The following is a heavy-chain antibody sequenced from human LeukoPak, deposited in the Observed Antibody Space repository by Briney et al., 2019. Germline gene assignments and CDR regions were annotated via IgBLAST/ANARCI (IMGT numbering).Heavy chain of an antibody. Sequence: GESLKISCKGSGYSFTCYWIGWVRQMPGKGLDWMGIIYPGDSNTRYSPSFQGQVTISADNSISTAYLQWSSLKASDTAMYYCARRSLSQLYFDYWGQGTLVTVSS. CDR3: ARRSLSQLYFDY. V-gene: IGHV5-51*01. D-gene: IGHD2-2*01. J-gene: IGHJ4*02. CDR1: GYSFTCYW. CDR2: IYPGDSNT.